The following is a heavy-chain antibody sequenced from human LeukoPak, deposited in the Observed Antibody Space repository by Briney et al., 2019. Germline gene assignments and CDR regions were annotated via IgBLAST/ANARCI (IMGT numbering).Heavy chain of an antibody. J-gene: IGHJ3*02. Sequence: SETLSRTCTVSGGSISSGGYYWSWIRQHPGKGPEWIGYIYYSGSTYYNPSLKSRVTISVDTSKNQFSLKLSSVTAADTAVYYCARATTVVTPVWGAFDIWGQGTMVTVSS. D-gene: IGHD4-23*01. V-gene: IGHV4-31*03. CDR2: IYYSGST. CDR3: ARATTVVTPVWGAFDI. CDR1: GGSISSGGYY.